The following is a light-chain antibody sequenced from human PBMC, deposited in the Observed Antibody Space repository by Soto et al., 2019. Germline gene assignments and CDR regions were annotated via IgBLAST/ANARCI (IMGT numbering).Light chain of an antibody. Sequence: EIMMTQSPVTLSVSPGERATLSCRASQSVNSNLAWYQQKPGQAPRLLISGVSSRATGIPDRFSGSGSGTDFILTISRVEPEDFAVYYCQQFGTSSLVTFGPGTKVDIK. J-gene: IGKJ3*01. CDR2: GVS. CDR1: QSVNSN. V-gene: IGKV3-20*01. CDR3: QQFGTSSLVT.